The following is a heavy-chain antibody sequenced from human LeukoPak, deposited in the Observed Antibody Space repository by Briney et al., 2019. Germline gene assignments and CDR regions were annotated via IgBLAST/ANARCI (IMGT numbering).Heavy chain of an antibody. CDR1: GYTFTSYY. J-gene: IGHJ4*02. D-gene: IGHD2-15*01. CDR3: ARDSALIGYCSGGSCYPGFDY. V-gene: IGHV1-46*01. Sequence: VSVKVSCKASGYTFTSYYMHWVRQAPGQGLEWMGIINPSGGSTSYAQKFQGRVTMTRDMSTSTVYMELSSLRSDDTAVFYCARDSALIGYCSGGSCYPGFDYWGQGTLVTVSS. CDR2: INPSGGST.